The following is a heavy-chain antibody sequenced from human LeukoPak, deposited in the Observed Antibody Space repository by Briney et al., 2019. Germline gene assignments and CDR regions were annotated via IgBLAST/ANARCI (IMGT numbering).Heavy chain of an antibody. J-gene: IGHJ4*02. CDR2: IYYSGST. D-gene: IGHD3-22*01. V-gene: IGHV4-61*08. Sequence: SQTLSLTCAVSGGSISSGGYSWSWIRQPPGKGLEWIGYIYYSGSTNYNPSLKSRVTISVDTSKNQFSLKLSSVTAADTAVYYCATGADSSGYPLFDYWGQGTLVTVSS. CDR3: ATGADSSGYPLFDY. CDR1: GGSISSGGYS.